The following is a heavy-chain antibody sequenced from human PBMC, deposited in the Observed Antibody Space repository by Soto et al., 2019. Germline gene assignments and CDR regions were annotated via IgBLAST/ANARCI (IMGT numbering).Heavy chain of an antibody. D-gene: IGHD3-9*01. CDR2: IYYSGST. CDR3: ARGTIYDILTGYYACDI. V-gene: IGHV4-31*03. CDR1: GGSISSGGYY. J-gene: IGHJ3*02. Sequence: LSLTCTVSGGSISSGGYYWSWIRQHPGKGLEWIGYIYYSGSTYYNPSLKSRVTISVDTSKNQFSLKLSSVTAADTAVYYCARGTIYDILTGYYACDIWGQGRMVTVSS.